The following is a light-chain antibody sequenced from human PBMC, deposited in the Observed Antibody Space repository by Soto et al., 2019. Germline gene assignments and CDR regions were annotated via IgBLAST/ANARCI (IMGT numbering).Light chain of an antibody. J-gene: IGKJ2*01. CDR1: QSIGTW. Sequence: DIQMTQSPSTLSASVGDGVTITCRASQSIGTWLAWYQQKPGKAPKVLIYDVSSLKSGVPSRFSGSASATGFTLTISSLRPEDFATYYCLQDFNYPRTFGQGTKVDIK. V-gene: IGKV1-5*01. CDR2: DVS. CDR3: LQDFNYPRT.